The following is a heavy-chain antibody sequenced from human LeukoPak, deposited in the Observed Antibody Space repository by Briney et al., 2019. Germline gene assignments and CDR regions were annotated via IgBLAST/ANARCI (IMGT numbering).Heavy chain of an antibody. J-gene: IGHJ4*02. D-gene: IGHD3-22*01. CDR3: ATWYYYDSSDYYLADY. CDR1: GYTLTEFF. V-gene: IGHV1-24*01. CDR2: FDPEDGET. Sequence: GASVKVSCKVSGYTLTEFFMHWVRQAPGKGLEWMGGFDPEDGETIYAQELQGRVTMTRDTSTDTAYTELSSLRSEDTAVYYCATWYYYDSSDYYLADYWGQGTLVTVSS.